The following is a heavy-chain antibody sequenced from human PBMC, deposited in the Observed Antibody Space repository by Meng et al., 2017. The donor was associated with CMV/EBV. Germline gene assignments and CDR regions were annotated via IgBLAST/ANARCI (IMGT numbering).Heavy chain of an antibody. J-gene: IGHJ4*02. CDR2: IIPIFGTA. V-gene: IGHV1-69*05. CDR1: GGTFSSYA. CDR3: ARARGLYSVAATNLIHYFDY. D-gene: IGHD2-15*01. Sequence: SVKVSCKASGGTFSSYAISWVRQAPGQGLEWMGGIIPIFGTANYAQKFQGRVTITTDESTSTAYMELSSLRSEDTAVYYCARARGLYSVAATNLIHYFDYWGQGTLVTVSS.